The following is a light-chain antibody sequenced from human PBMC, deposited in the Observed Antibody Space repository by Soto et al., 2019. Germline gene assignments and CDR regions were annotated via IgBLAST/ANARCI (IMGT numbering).Light chain of an antibody. CDR1: QSVSSN. V-gene: IGKV3-15*01. CDR2: GAS. Sequence: EIVMTQSPATLSVSPGERATLSCRASQSVSSNLAWYQQKPGQAPRLLIYGASTRATGIPARSRGSGSGTVFTLTICSLQSEEFAVYYWQQYKSWPPFSFGGGSKVEIK. J-gene: IGKJ4*02. CDR3: QQYKSWPPFS.